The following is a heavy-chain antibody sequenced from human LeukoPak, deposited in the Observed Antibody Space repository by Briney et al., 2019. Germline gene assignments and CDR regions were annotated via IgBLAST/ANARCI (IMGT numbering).Heavy chain of an antibody. D-gene: IGHD2-2*01. CDR3: ARGYCSSTSVLSYYYYYMDV. CDR2: IRPETGEP. J-gene: IGHJ6*03. CDR1: GFGLSVLS. Sequence: ASVKVSCKISGFGLSVLSIHWMRQAPGKGLEWVGGIRPETGEPIFAQKFQGRVTITADESTSTAYMELSSLRSEDTAVYYCARGYCSSTSVLSYYYYYMDVWGKGTTVTVSS. V-gene: IGHV1-24*01.